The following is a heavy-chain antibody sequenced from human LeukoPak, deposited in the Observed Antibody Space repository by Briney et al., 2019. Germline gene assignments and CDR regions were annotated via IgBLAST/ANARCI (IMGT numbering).Heavy chain of an antibody. CDR3: ASSGATAGYYYMDV. Sequence: SVKVSCKASGGTFISYAISWVRQAPGQGLEWMGGIIPIFGTANYAQKFQGRVTITADESTSTAYMELSSLRTEGTAVYYCASSGATAGYYYMDVWGKGTTVTISS. CDR1: GGTFISYA. V-gene: IGHV1-69*13. CDR2: IIPIFGTA. D-gene: IGHD6-13*01. J-gene: IGHJ6*03.